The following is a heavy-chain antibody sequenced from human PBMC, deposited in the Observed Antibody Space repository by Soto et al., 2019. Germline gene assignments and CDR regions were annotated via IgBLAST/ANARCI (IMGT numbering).Heavy chain of an antibody. CDR1: GFTVSSNY. CDR3: ARDADAWSGYYANTGWFDP. V-gene: IGHV3-66*01. D-gene: IGHD3-3*01. Sequence: GGSLRLSCAASGFTVSSNYMSWVRQAPGKGLEWVSYIYSGGSTYYADSVKGRFTISRDNAKNSLYLQMNSLRAEDTAVYYCARDADAWSGYYANTGWFDPWGQGTLVTVSS. CDR2: IYSGGST. J-gene: IGHJ5*02.